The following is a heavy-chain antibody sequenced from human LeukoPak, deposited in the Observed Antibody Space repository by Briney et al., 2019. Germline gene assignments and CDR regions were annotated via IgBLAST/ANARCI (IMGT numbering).Heavy chain of an antibody. D-gene: IGHD6-13*01. V-gene: IGHV3-23*01. Sequence: GGSLRLSCAASGFTFSSYAMSWVRQTPGKGLEWVSTISGSGVSAYYGDAVYADSVKGRFTISRDDSKNTLHLQMDSPRVEDTAIYYCAKDTIAAAGYFDYWGQGTLVTVSS. CDR3: AKDTIAAAGYFDY. J-gene: IGHJ4*02. CDR2: ISGSGVSA. CDR1: GFTFSSYA.